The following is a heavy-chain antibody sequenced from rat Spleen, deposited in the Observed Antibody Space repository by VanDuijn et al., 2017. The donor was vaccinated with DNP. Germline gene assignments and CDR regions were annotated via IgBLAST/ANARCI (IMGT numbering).Heavy chain of an antibody. J-gene: IGHJ4*01. V-gene: IGHV5-31*01. CDR3: ARGILRLRAMDA. CDR1: RFTFNSYW. D-gene: IGHD1-6*01. Sequence: EVQLVESGGDLVQPGRSLKLSCVASRFTFNSYWMAWIRQVPGKGLEWVAAITSSGGSTYYPDSVKGRFTISRDNAKNTLYLQMNSLRSEDIATYYCARGILRLRAMDAWGQGTSVTVSS. CDR2: ITSSGGST.